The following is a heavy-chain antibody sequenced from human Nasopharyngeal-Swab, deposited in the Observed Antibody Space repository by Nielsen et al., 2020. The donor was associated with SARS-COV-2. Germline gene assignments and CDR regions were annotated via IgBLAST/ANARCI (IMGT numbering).Heavy chain of an antibody. Sequence: GESLKISCAASGFTFDNFAMSWVRQAPGKGLEWVSSLSGSGANTYYADSVKGRFTISRDNSKNTLYLQMNSLRAEDTAVYYCARVFSGYFSGMDVWGQGTTVTVSS. J-gene: IGHJ6*02. CDR1: GFTFDNFA. D-gene: IGHD3-22*01. CDR2: LSGSGANT. CDR3: ARVFSGYFSGMDV. V-gene: IGHV3-23*01.